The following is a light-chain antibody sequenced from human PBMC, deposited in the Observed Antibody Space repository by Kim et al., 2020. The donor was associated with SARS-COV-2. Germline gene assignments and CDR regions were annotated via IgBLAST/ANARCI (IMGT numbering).Light chain of an antibody. CDR3: QQYNSSPLT. Sequence: DIHMTQSPSALSASVGDRVTISCRASQTVSVWLAWYQQKPGTAPKLLIFKASSLKSGVSPRFSGSGSGTDFTLTISSLQPDDSATYYCQQYNSSPLTFAGGTKVDIK. CDR2: KAS. V-gene: IGKV1-5*03. J-gene: IGKJ4*01. CDR1: QTVSVW.